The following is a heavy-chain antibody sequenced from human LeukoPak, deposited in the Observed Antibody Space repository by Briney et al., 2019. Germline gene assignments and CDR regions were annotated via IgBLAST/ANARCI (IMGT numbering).Heavy chain of an antibody. CDR2: IYYSGST. Sequence: SETLSLTCTVSGGSISSSSYYWGWIRQPPGKGLEWIGSIYYSGSTYYNPSLKSRVTISVDTSKNQFSLKLSSVTAADTAVYYCARGRTKEYCSSTSCYRLDDAFDIWGQGTMVTVSS. V-gene: IGHV4-39*07. CDR3: ARGRTKEYCSSTSCYRLDDAFDI. CDR1: GGSISSSSYY. D-gene: IGHD2-2*01. J-gene: IGHJ3*02.